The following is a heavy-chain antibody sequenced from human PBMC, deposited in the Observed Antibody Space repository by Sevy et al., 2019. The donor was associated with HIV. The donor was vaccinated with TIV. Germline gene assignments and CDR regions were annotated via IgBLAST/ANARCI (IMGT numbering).Heavy chain of an antibody. V-gene: IGHV3-48*02. D-gene: IGHD4-17*01. CDR1: GFTFSSYS. CDR3: ARARSYYGDYEHDAFDI. Sequence: GGSLRLSCAASGFTFSSYSMNWVRQAPGKGLEWVSYISSSSSTIYYADSVKGRFTISRDNAKTSLYLKMNSLRDEDTAVYYCARARSYYGDYEHDAFDIWGQGTMVTVSS. CDR2: ISSSSSTI. J-gene: IGHJ3*02.